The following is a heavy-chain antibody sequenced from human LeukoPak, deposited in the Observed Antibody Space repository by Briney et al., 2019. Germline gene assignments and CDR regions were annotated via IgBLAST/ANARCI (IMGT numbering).Heavy chain of an antibody. Sequence: GGSLRLSCAASGFTFSSYAMSWVRQAPGKGLEWVSAISGSGGSTYYADSVKSRFTISRDNSKNTLYLQMNSLRAEDTAVYYCAKDLGSSGWYTDYWGQGTLVTVSS. CDR3: AKDLGSSGWYTDY. V-gene: IGHV3-23*01. CDR1: GFTFSSYA. CDR2: ISGSGGST. J-gene: IGHJ4*02. D-gene: IGHD6-19*01.